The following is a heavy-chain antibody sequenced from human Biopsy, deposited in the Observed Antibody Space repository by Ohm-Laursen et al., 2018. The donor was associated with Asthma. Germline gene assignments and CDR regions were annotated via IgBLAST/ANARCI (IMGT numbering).Heavy chain of an antibody. CDR2: INPNSGGT. Sequence: ASVKVSCNASGYTFIGCHIHWMRQAPGQGLEWMGRINPNSGGTNYAQKFQGRVTMTRDTSISTAYMEVSRLRSDDTAVYYSARGQKSAGDRWFDPWGQGTLVTVSS. J-gene: IGHJ5*02. V-gene: IGHV1-2*06. D-gene: IGHD6-13*01. CDR1: GYTFIGCH. CDR3: ARGQKSAGDRWFDP.